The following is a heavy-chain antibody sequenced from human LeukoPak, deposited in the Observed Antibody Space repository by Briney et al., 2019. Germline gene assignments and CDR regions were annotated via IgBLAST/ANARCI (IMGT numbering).Heavy chain of an antibody. J-gene: IGHJ3*01. CDR2: ICGSGAYT. CDR1: GFTFSNYA. CDR3: TKDTIFDL. V-gene: IGHV3-23*01. Sequence: TGGSLRLSCAASGFTFSNYAMSWVRQAPGKGLEWVSVICGSGAYTYYTDSVKGRFTISRDNSKNTVYLQMNSLRAEDTAVYFCTKDTIFDLWGQGTMVTVSS. D-gene: IGHD3-3*01.